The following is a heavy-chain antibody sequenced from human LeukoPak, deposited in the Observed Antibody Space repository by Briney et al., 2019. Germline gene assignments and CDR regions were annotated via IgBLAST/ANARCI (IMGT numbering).Heavy chain of an antibody. V-gene: IGHV3-21*01. D-gene: IGHD1-26*01. Sequence: GGPVPHSRAPSGFNLNLHRKIYPPPPPGEAVVAFSSLRRCSHYIYYADSVKGRFTISRDNAKNSVYLQMNSLRAEDTAVYYCARDPRTYIVRADNWLDPWGEGTLVTVSS. CDR3: ARDPRTYIVRADNWLDP. J-gene: IGHJ5*02. CDR2: LRRCSHYI. CDR1: GFNLNLHR.